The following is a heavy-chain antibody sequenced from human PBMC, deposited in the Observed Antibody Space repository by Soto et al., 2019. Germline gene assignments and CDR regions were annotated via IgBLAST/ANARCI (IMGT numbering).Heavy chain of an antibody. V-gene: IGHV4-31*03. J-gene: IGHJ3*02. D-gene: IGHD3-22*01. CDR3: ARTTMIGVVITTGAFDI. CDR1: GGSISSGGYY. CDR2: IYYSGST. Sequence: SETLSLTCTVSGGSISSGGYYWSWIRQHPGKGLEWIGYIYYSGSTYYNPSLKSRVTISVDTSKNQFSLKLSSVTAADTAVYYCARTTMIGVVITTGAFDIWGQGTMVTVSS.